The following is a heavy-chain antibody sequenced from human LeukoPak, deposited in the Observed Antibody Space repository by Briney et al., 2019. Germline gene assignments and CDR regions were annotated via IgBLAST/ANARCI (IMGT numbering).Heavy chain of an antibody. CDR3: ARWSMDYDILTGLREDAFDI. V-gene: IGHV4-34*01. Sequence: SETLSLTCAVYVGSFSGYYWSWIRQPPGKGLEWIGEINHSGSTNYNPSLKSRVTISVDTSKNQFSLKLSSVTAADTAVYYCARWSMDYDILTGLREDAFDIWGQGTMVTVSS. CDR1: VGSFSGYY. D-gene: IGHD3-9*01. J-gene: IGHJ3*02. CDR2: INHSGST.